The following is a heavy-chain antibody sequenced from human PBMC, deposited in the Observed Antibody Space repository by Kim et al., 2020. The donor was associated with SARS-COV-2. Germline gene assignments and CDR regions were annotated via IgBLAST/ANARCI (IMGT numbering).Heavy chain of an antibody. Sequence: SETLSLTCAVYGGSFSGFYWSWIRQPPGKGLEWIGEINHSGSTNYNPSLKSRVTISVDTSKNQFSLKLSSVTAADTAVYYCAREDGREAAAGRFDYWGQGTLVTVSS. V-gene: IGHV4-34*01. CDR2: INHSGST. CDR3: AREDGREAAAGRFDY. J-gene: IGHJ4*02. D-gene: IGHD6-13*01. CDR1: GGSFSGFY.